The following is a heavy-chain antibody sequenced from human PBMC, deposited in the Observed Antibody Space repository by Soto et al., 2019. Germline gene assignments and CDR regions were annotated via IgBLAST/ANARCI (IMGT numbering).Heavy chain of an antibody. V-gene: IGHV4-34*01. D-gene: IGHD6-19*01. Sequence: ASETLSLTCAVYGGSFANYYWNWIRQPPGKGLEWIGEINYSGSTDYNTSHESRVTISVDTSKNQFSLNLSSVTAADTAIYYCARVGGYTSGWYLDYFDYWGQGSQVTVSS. J-gene: IGHJ4*02. CDR2: INYSGST. CDR3: ARVGGYTSGWYLDYFDY. CDR1: GGSFANYY.